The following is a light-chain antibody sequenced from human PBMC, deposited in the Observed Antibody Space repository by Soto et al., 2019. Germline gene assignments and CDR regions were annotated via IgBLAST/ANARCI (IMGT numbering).Light chain of an antibody. CDR1: QSVSNSF. CDR2: GAS. CDR3: QQYVTSPWA. Sequence: EIVLTQSPGTLSLSPGERATLSRRASQSVSNSFLAWYQQKPGQAPRLLIYGASNRATGIPDRFSGSGSGTDFTLTISRLEPEDFAVYYCQQYVTSPWAFGQGTKVEIE. J-gene: IGKJ1*01. V-gene: IGKV3-20*01.